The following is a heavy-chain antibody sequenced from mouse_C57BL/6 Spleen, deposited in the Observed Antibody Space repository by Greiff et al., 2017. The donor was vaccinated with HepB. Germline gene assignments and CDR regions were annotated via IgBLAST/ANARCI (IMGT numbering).Heavy chain of an antibody. Sequence: DVKLVESGGGLVQPGGSLKLSCAASGFTFSDYYMYWVRQTPEKRLEWVAYISNGGGSTYYPDTVKGRFTISRDNAENTLYLQMSRLKSEDTAMYYCARLRRDYYAMDYWGQGTSVTVSS. D-gene: IGHD2-12*01. CDR2: ISNGGGST. J-gene: IGHJ4*01. CDR3: ARLRRDYYAMDY. CDR1: GFTFSDYY. V-gene: IGHV5-12*01.